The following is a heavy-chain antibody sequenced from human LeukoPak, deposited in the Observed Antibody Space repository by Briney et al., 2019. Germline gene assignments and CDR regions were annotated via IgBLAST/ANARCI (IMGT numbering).Heavy chain of an antibody. CDR1: GGSISSSSYY. V-gene: IGHV4-39*07. CDR2: FYYSGST. J-gene: IGHJ4*02. D-gene: IGHD5-18*01. Sequence: SETLSLTCTVSGGSISSSSYYWGWIRQPPGKGLEWIGSFYYSGSTYYNPSLKSRVTISVDTSKNQFSLKLSSVTAADTAVYYCARGRGYSYGWIGEKLLDYWGQGILVTVSS. CDR3: ARGRGYSYGWIGEKLLDY.